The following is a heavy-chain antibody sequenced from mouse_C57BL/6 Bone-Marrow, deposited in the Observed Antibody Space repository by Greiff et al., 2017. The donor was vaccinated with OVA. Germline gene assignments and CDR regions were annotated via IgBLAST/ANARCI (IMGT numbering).Heavy chain of an antibody. Sequence: VQLQQPGAELVKPGASVKLSCKASGYTFTSYWMHWVKQRPGQGLEWIGMIHPNSGSTNYNEKFKSKATLTVDKSTSTAYMQLSSLTSEDSAVYYCARDYYGSSRSRRTLDYWGQGTTLTVSS. CDR2: IHPNSGST. J-gene: IGHJ2*01. CDR3: ARDYYGSSRSRRTLDY. CDR1: GYTFTSYW. D-gene: IGHD1-1*01. V-gene: IGHV1-64*01.